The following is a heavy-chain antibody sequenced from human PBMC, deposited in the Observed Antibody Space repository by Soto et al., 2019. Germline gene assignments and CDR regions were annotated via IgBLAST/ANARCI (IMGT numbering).Heavy chain of an antibody. V-gene: IGHV3-30*18. CDR3: ANSGVYSDSSGYSDSDLDY. Sequence: GGSLRLSCAASGFTFSSYGMHWVRQAPGKGLEWVAVISYDGSNKYYADSVKGRFTISRDNSKNTLYLQMNSLRAEDTAVYYCANSGVYSDSSGYSDSDLDYWGQGTLVTVSS. D-gene: IGHD3-22*01. CDR2: ISYDGSNK. CDR1: GFTFSSYG. J-gene: IGHJ4*02.